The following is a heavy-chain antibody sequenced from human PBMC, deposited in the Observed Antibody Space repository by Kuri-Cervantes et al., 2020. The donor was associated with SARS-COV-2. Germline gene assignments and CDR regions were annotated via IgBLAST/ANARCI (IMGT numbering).Heavy chain of an antibody. CDR3: ARDVLAGYSLNYYYYMDV. CDR2: ISYDGSNK. J-gene: IGHJ6*03. D-gene: IGHD5-18*01. CDR1: GFTFSSYA. Sequence: GGSLRLSCAASGFTFSSYAMHWVRQAPGKGLEWVAVISYDGSNKYYADSVKGRFTISRDNSKNTLYLQMNSLRAEDTAVYYCARDVLAGYSLNYYYYMDVWGKGTTVTVSS. V-gene: IGHV3-30-3*01.